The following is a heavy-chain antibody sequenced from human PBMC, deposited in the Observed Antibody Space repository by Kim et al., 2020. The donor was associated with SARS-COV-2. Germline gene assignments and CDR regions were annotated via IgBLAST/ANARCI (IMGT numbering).Heavy chain of an antibody. J-gene: IGHJ3*01. V-gene: IGHV4-59*08. CDR1: GGSISSYY. CDR2: IYYSGST. D-gene: IGHD1-26*01. Sequence: SETLSLTCTVSGGSISSYYWSWIRKPPGKGLEWIGYIYYSGSTNYNPSLKSRVTISVDTSKNQFSLKLSSVTAADTPVYYCARLREGATQEAFDFWGQGT. CDR3: ARLREGATQEAFDF.